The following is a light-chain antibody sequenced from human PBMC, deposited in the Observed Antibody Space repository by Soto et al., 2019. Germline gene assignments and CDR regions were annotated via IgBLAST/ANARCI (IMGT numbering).Light chain of an antibody. J-gene: IGKJ5*01. CDR2: AAS. V-gene: IGKV3-20*01. CDR3: QQYGRT. CDR1: QSISTNY. Sequence: EVVLTQSPGTLSLSPGERATLSCRASQSISTNYLAWYQQKPGQAPKLLIYAASSRLTGIPDRFSGGGSGTDFTLTISRLEPEDFALYYCQQYGRTFGQGTRLEIK.